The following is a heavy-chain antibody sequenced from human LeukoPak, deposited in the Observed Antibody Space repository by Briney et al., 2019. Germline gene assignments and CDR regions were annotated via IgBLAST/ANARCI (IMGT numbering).Heavy chain of an antibody. CDR2: SRNKANSYTT. CDR1: GFIFSDYY. V-gene: IGHV3-72*01. D-gene: IGHD6-13*01. CDR3: TRVYSSDWSGSYFDY. Sequence: GGSLRLSCAASGFIFSDYYMDWVRLAPGKGLEWVGRSRNKANSYTTQYAASVKGRFTISRDDSKSSLYLQMNSLKTEDTSVYYCTRVYSSDWSGSYFDYWGQGTPVTVSS. J-gene: IGHJ4*02.